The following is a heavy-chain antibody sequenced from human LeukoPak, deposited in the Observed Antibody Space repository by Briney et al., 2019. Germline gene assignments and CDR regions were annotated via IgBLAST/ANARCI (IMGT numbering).Heavy chain of an antibody. V-gene: IGHV3-9*01. Sequence: GGSLRLSCAASGFTFDDYAMHWVRHAPGKGLEWVSGITWNSGSIDYADSVKGRFTISRDNAKNSLYLQMNSLRAEDTALYNCAKSRSGGNYGDFDYWGQGTLVTVSS. D-gene: IGHD1-7*01. J-gene: IGHJ4*02. CDR3: AKSRSGGNYGDFDY. CDR1: GFTFDDYA. CDR2: ITWNSGSI.